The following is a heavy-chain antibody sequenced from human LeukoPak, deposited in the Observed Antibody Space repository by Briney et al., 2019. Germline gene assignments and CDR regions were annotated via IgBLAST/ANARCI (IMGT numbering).Heavy chain of an antibody. CDR3: ARGGPYDILTGYSNNWFDP. Sequence: SETLSLTCTVSGGSISSYYWSWIRQPPGKGLEWIGYIYYSGRTNNNPSLKSRVTISVDTSNNQFSLKLSSVTAADTAVYYCARGGPYDILTGYSNNWFDPWGQGTLVTVSS. V-gene: IGHV4-59*01. CDR1: GGSISSYY. CDR2: IYYSGRT. D-gene: IGHD3-9*01. J-gene: IGHJ5*02.